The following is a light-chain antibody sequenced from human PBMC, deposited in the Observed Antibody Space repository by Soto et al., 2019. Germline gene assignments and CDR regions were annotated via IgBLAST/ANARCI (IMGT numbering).Light chain of an antibody. Sequence: QSALTQPASVSGSPGQSITISCIGTSSDVDGYNYVSWYQQHPGKAPKLMIYEVTNRPSGVSNRFSGSKSGNTASLTISGLQAEDEADYYCSSYTRSTSYVFGTGTKLTVL. J-gene: IGLJ1*01. CDR1: SSDVDGYNY. V-gene: IGLV2-14*01. CDR3: SSYTRSTSYV. CDR2: EVT.